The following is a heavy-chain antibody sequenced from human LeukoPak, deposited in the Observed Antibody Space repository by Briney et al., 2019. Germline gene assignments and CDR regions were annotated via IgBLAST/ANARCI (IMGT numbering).Heavy chain of an antibody. V-gene: IGHV4-59*08. Sequence: PSETLSLTCTVSGVSIRSHYWSWIRQVPGKGLEWIGYIYYRGSSNYSPSLMRRVTISVDTSKNQFSLKLRSVTAADTAVYYCARNFGGNYEMENRFDPWGQGTLVTVSS. CDR3: ARNFGGNYEMENRFDP. CDR1: GVSIRSHY. D-gene: IGHD2-21*02. J-gene: IGHJ5*02. CDR2: IYYRGSS.